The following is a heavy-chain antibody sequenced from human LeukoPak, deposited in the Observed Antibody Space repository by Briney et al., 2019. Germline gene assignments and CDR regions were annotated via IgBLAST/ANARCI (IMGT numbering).Heavy chain of an antibody. V-gene: IGHV3-30*02. J-gene: IGHJ4*02. CDR2: IRYDGSNK. D-gene: IGHD3-3*01. CDR3: AKDSRYDFWSGYYHPGDY. Sequence: GGSLRLSCAASGFTFSSYGMHWVRQAPGKGLEWVAFIRYDGSNKYYADSVKGRFTISRDNSKNTLYLQMNSLRAEDTAVYYCAKDSRYDFWSGYYHPGDYWGQGTLVTVSS. CDR1: GFTFSSYG.